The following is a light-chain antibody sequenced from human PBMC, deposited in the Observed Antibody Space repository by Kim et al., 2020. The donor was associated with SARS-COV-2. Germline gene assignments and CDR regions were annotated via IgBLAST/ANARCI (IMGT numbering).Light chain of an antibody. CDR2: EVS. CDR3: CSYAGSSTWV. CDR1: RRDGGSYNL. Sequence: GQSITLSCTGTRRDGGSYNLVSWYQQHPGEAPKLMIYEVSKRPSGVSNRFSGSKSGNTASLTISGLQAEDEADYYCCSYAGSSTWVFGGGTQLTVL. V-gene: IGLV2-23*02. J-gene: IGLJ3*02.